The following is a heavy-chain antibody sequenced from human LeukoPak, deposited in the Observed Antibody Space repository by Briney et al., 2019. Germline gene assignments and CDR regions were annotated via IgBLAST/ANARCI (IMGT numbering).Heavy chain of an antibody. Sequence: GGSLRLSCAASGFIFSSYWMHWVRRAPGKGLGWVSRINSDGSSTSYADSVKGRFTISRDNAKNTLYLQMNSLRAEDTAVYYCAIYCSSTSCHRDYYYGMDVWGQGTTVTVSS. D-gene: IGHD2-2*02. CDR1: GFIFSSYW. J-gene: IGHJ6*02. CDR2: INSDGSST. CDR3: AIYCSSTSCHRDYYYGMDV. V-gene: IGHV3-74*01.